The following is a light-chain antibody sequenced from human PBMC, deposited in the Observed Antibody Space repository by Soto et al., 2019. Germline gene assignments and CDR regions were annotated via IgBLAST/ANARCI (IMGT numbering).Light chain of an antibody. Sequence: EIVMTQSPATLSVSPGERVTLSCRASQSISNNLAWYQHKPGRAPRVLIYDASTRATGIPVRFSGSGSGTEFTLTISSLQXDDFAVYYCQQYNNWPPKHTFGQGTRLEIK. V-gene: IGKV3-15*01. CDR3: QQYNNWPPKHT. J-gene: IGKJ5*01. CDR1: QSISNN. CDR2: DAS.